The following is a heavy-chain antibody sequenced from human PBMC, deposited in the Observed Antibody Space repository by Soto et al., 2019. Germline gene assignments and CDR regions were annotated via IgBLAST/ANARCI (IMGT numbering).Heavy chain of an antibody. CDR1: GFTFSNYD. V-gene: IGHV3-13*01. D-gene: IGHD1-26*01. CDR2: IDTGGGT. CDR3: ARESVGSRINPLDY. J-gene: IGHJ4*02. Sequence: HPGGSLRLSCVASGFTFSNYDMHWVRQPTGKGLEWVSAIDTGGGTYYPDSVKGRFTISRENARNSLYLQMNSLRAEDTAVYYCARESVGSRINPLDYWGQGTLVTVTS.